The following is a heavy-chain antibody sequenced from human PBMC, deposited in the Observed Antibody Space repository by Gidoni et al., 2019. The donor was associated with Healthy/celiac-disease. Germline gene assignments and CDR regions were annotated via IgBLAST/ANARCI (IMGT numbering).Heavy chain of an antibody. J-gene: IGHJ4*02. D-gene: IGHD6-19*01. CDR3: ARDLGPYSSGWNFDD. V-gene: IGHV1-18*01. Sequence: MGWISAYNGNTNYAQKLQGRVTLTTDTSTSTAYMELRSLRSDDTAVYYGARDLGPYSSGWNFDDWGQGTLVTVSS. CDR2: ISAYNGNT.